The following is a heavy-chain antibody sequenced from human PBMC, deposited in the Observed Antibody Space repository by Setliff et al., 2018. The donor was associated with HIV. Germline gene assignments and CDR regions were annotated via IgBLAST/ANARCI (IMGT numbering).Heavy chain of an antibody. J-gene: IGHJ3*02. V-gene: IGHV1-2*02. CDR3: AREKAWWFGELLSDDAFDI. CDR2: INPNSGGT. D-gene: IGHD3-10*01. Sequence: ASVKVSCKASGYTFTEFYVHWVRQAPGQGLEWMGWINPNSGGTNYAQKFQGRVTMTRDTSTSTVYMELSSLRSEDTAVYYCAREKAWWFGELLSDDAFDIWGQGTMVTVSS. CDR1: GYTFTEFY.